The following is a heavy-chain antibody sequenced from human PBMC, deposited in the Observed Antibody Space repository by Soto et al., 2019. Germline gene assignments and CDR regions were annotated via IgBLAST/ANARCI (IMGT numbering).Heavy chain of an antibody. CDR2: ISWNSGSI. CDR3: AKDVSFDYGDGNSAFDI. CDR1: GFTFDDYA. V-gene: IGHV3-9*01. J-gene: IGHJ3*02. D-gene: IGHD4-17*01. Sequence: GGSLRLSCAASGFTFDDYAMHWVRQAPGKGLEWVSGISWNSGSIGYADSVKGRFTISRDNAKNSLYLQMNSLRAEDTALYYCAKDVSFDYGDGNSAFDIWGQGTMVTVSS.